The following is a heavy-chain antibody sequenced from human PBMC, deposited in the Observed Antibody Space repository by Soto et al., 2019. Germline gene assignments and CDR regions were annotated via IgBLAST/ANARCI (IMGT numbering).Heavy chain of an antibody. J-gene: IGHJ2*01. V-gene: IGHV4-59*01. CDR3: ARDEGYGGQIWYFDL. CDR1: GGSISSYY. CDR2: IYYSGST. D-gene: IGHD4-17*01. Sequence: QEQLQESGPGLVKPSETLSLTCTVSGGSISSYYWSWIRQPPGKGLEWIGYIYYSGSTNYNPSLKLRVTISVDTSKNQFSLKLSSVTAADTAVYYCARDEGYGGQIWYFDLWGRGTLVTVSS.